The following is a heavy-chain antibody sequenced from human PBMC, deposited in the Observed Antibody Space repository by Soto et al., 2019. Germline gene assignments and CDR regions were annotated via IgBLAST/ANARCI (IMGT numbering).Heavy chain of an antibody. CDR2: IYYSGST. V-gene: IGHV4-61*01. Sequence: QVQLQESGPGLVKPSETLSLTCTVSGGSVSSGSYYWSWIRQPPGKGLEWIGYIYYSGSTNYNPSLKSRVTISVDTSKNQFPLKLSSVTAADTAVYYCARGVPYSYGYVSWFDPWGQGTLVTVSS. CDR3: ARGVPYSYGYVSWFDP. J-gene: IGHJ5*02. CDR1: GGSVSSGSYY. D-gene: IGHD5-18*01.